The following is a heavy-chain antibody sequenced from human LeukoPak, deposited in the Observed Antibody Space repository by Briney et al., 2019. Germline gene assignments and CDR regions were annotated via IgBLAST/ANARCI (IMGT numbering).Heavy chain of an antibody. CDR2: MFYSGST. Sequence: KPSETLSLTCTVSGGSISSHFWSWIRQPPGKGLEWIGYMFYSGSTNYNPSLKSRVTISVDASKNQFSLKLTSVSAADTAVYYCARDRAPVTMIRGAPGGFDPRGQGTLVTVSS. D-gene: IGHD3-10*01. CDR1: GGSISSHF. J-gene: IGHJ5*02. V-gene: IGHV4-59*11. CDR3: ARDRAPVTMIRGAPGGFDP.